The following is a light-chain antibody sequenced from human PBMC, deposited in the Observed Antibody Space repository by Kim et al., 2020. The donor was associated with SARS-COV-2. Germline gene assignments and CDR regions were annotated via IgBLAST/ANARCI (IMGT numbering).Light chain of an antibody. J-gene: IGKJ5*01. CDR3: QQYGTFPMT. CDR1: QSVNNNY. Sequence: EIVLTQSPATLSLSPGERATLSCGASQSVNNNYFAWYQQKPGLVPSLLIYDASTRATGIPDRFSGSGSGTDFTLTITRLETEDFAVYFCQQYGTFPMTFGQGTRLEIK. V-gene: IGKV3D-20*01. CDR2: DAS.